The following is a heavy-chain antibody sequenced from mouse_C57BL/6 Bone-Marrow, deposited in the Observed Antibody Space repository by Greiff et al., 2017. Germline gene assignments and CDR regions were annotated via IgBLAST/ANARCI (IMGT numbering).Heavy chain of an antibody. CDR3: ARGEYYGSAWFAY. Sequence: DVKLQESEGGLVQPGSSMKLSCTASGFTFSDYYMAWVRQVPEKGLEWVANINYDGSSTYYLDSLKSRFIISRDNAKNILYLQMSSLKSEDTATYYCARGEYYGSAWFAYWGQGTLVTVSA. J-gene: IGHJ3*01. D-gene: IGHD1-1*01. CDR1: GFTFSDYY. CDR2: INYDGSST. V-gene: IGHV5-16*01.